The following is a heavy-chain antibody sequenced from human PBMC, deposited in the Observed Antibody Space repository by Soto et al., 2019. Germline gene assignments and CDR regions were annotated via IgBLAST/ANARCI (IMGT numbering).Heavy chain of an antibody. CDR3: ARDVREYSSSSGRYYYYGMDV. CDR2: IYYSGST. CDR1: GVSISNHY. Sequence: SETLPLTCTVSGVSISNHYWSWIRQPPGKGLEWIGNIYYSGSTNYNPPLKSRVTISVDTSKTQFSLKLSPVTAADTAVYYCARDVREYSSSSGRYYYYGMDVWGQGTTVTVSS. J-gene: IGHJ6*02. V-gene: IGHV4-59*11. D-gene: IGHD6-6*01.